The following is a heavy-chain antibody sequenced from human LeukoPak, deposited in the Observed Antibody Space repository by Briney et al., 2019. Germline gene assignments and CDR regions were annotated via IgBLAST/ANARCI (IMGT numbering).Heavy chain of an antibody. D-gene: IGHD3-22*01. CDR2: IPYDGSNK. V-gene: IGHV3-30-3*01. CDR1: GFTFSSYA. J-gene: IGHJ4*02. Sequence: GRSLRLSCAASGFTFSSYAMHWVRQAPGKGLEWVAVIPYDGSNKYYADSVKGRFTISRDNSKNTLYLQMNSLRAEDTAVYYCARSTYYYDSSGDSFDYWGQGTLVTVSS. CDR3: ARSTYYYDSSGDSFDY.